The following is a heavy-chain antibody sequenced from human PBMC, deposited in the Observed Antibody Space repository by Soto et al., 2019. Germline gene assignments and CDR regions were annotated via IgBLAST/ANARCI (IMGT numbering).Heavy chain of an antibody. CDR3: AREVYDILTGYYPNYYYGMDV. CDR2: IYPSGGST. J-gene: IGHJ6*02. V-gene: IGHV1-46*01. Sequence: ASVKVSCKASGYTFTSYYMHWVRQAPGQGLEWMGIIYPSGGSTSYAQKFQGRVTMTRDTSTSTVYMELSSLRSEDTAVYYCAREVYDILTGYYPNYYYGMDVWGQGTTVTVSS. CDR1: GYTFTSYY. D-gene: IGHD3-9*01.